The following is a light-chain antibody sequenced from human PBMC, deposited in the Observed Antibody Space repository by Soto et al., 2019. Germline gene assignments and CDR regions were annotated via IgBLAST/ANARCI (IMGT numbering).Light chain of an antibody. CDR1: QSVSSY. J-gene: IGKJ5*01. Sequence: EIVMTQSPATLSVSPVERATLSCRASQSVSSYLACYQQKPGQAPRLLIYDASNRATGVPARFSGSGSGTDFTLTISSLEPEDFALYYCQQRNNWPPITFGQGTRLEIK. CDR2: DAS. V-gene: IGKV3-11*01. CDR3: QQRNNWPPIT.